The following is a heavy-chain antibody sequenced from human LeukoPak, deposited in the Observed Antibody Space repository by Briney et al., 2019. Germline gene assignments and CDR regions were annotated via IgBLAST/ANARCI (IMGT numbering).Heavy chain of an antibody. Sequence: GASVKVSCKASGYTFTSYDINWVRQATGQGLEWMGWMNPNSGNTGYAQKFQGRVTMTRNTSISTAYMELSSLRSEDTAAYYCARDRYYGSGSSDAFDIWGRGTTVTVSS. V-gene: IGHV1-8*01. D-gene: IGHD3-10*01. J-gene: IGHJ3*02. CDR1: GYTFTSYD. CDR3: ARDRYYGSGSSDAFDI. CDR2: MNPNSGNT.